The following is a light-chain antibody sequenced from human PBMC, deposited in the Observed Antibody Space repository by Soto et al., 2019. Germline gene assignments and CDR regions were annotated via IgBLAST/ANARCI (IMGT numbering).Light chain of an antibody. CDR1: QSVSSW. CDR3: PQYHIYSST. V-gene: IGKV1-5*03. J-gene: IGKJ2*01. Sequence: DIQMTQSPSTLSASVGDRVTITCRASQSVSSWLAWYQQKPGKAPKLLIYKASDLESGVHSGFSGSGSGTEFRLTLSSLQPDKFAHYYSPQYHIYSSTFGQGTKVEI. CDR2: KAS.